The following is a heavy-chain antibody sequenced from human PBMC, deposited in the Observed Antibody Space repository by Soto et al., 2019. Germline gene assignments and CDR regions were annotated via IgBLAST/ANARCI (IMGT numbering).Heavy chain of an antibody. CDR2: INPNSGGT. J-gene: IGHJ4*02. Sequence: ASVKVSCKASGYTFTGYYMHWVRQAPGQGLEWMGWINPNSGGTNYAQKFQGRVTMTRDTSISTAYMELSRLRSDDTAVYYCARDTTYGSGSYYTVYWGQGTLVTVSS. V-gene: IGHV1-2*02. D-gene: IGHD3-10*01. CDR1: GYTFTGYY. CDR3: ARDTTYGSGSYYTVY.